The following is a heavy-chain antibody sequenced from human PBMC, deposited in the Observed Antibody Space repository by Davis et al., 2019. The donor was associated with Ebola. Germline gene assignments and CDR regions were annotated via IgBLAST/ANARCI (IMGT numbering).Heavy chain of an antibody. CDR3: ARAEVVVVPAAILGRNYYYGMDV. J-gene: IGHJ6*02. CDR2: IYSGGST. Sequence: GESLKISCAVSGFTVSSNYMSWVRQAPGKGLEWVSVIYSGGSTYYADSVKGRFTISRDNSKNTLYLQMNSLRAEDTAVYYCARAEVVVVPAAILGRNYYYGMDVWGQGTTVTVSS. V-gene: IGHV3-66*01. D-gene: IGHD2-2*02. CDR1: GFTVSSNY.